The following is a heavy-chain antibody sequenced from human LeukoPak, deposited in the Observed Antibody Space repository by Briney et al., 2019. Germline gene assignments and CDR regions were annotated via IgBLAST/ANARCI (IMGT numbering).Heavy chain of an antibody. V-gene: IGHV3-23*01. Sequence: GGSLRLSCVASGSPFSSHAMSWVRQPPGKGLEWVSAISNGKTYYADSVRGRFTISRDDSKNTVYLQMNSLRDEDTALYYCVREAGYCAPVCLKTNWFGPWGQGTLVTVSS. D-gene: IGHD2-15*01. CDR3: VREAGYCAPVCLKTNWFGP. CDR2: ISNGKT. CDR1: GSPFSSHA. J-gene: IGHJ5*02.